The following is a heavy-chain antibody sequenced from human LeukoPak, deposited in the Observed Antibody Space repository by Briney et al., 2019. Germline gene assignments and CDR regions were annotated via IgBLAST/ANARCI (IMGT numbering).Heavy chain of an antibody. CDR3: ATPKLWFGESPPSPGPFYYYYGMDV. CDR2: MNPTSGGT. J-gene: IGHJ6*02. D-gene: IGHD3-10*01. Sequence: ASVKVCCSASGYTFTGYYMHSGRQAPGPRLGWRGWMNPTSGGTESAQKFQGRVTMTRDTSISTAYMELSRLRSDDTAVYYCATPKLWFGESPPSPGPFYYYYGMDVWGQGTTVTVSS. V-gene: IGHV1-2*02. CDR1: GYTFTGYY.